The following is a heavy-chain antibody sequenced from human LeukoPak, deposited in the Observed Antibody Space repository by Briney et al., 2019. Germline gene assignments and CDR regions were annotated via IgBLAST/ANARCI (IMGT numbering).Heavy chain of an antibody. J-gene: IGHJ5*02. CDR3: ARHGITMIRGGSRGWFDP. V-gene: IGHV4-34*01. CDR1: GGSFSDYY. D-gene: IGHD3-10*01. Sequence: PSETLSLTCTVYGGSFSDYYWSWIRQPPGKGLEWIGEINHSGSSNYNPSLKSRVTISVDTSKNHFSLKLSSVTAADTAVYFCARHGITMIRGGSRGWFDPWGQGTLVTVSS. CDR2: INHSGSS.